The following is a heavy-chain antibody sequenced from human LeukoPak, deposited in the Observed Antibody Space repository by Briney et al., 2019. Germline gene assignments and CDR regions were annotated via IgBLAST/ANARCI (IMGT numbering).Heavy chain of an antibody. CDR2: ISSSSSYI. J-gene: IGHJ4*02. D-gene: IGHD6-6*01. Sequence: GGSLRLSCAASGFTFSSYSMNWVRQAPGKGLEWVSSISSSSSYIYYADSVKGRFTISRDNAKNSLYLQMNSLRAEDTAVYYCARVPSTLYSSSSGDLFDYWGQGTLVTVSS. CDR1: GFTFSSYS. V-gene: IGHV3-21*01. CDR3: ARVPSTLYSSSSGDLFDY.